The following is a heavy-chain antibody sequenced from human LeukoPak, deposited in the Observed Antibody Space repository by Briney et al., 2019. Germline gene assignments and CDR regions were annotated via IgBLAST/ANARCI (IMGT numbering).Heavy chain of an antibody. CDR1: GYTFTNYW. V-gene: IGHV5-51*01. CDR2: IYAGDSDT. CDR3: ARRVDSGFSFDF. Sequence: GKSLKISCKGSGYTFTNYWIAWVRQMPGKGLEWMGIIYAGDSDTRYSPSFQGQVTISADRSISTAYLQWSSLKASDTAMYYCARRVDSGFSFDFWGQGTLVTASS. D-gene: IGHD3-22*01. J-gene: IGHJ4*02.